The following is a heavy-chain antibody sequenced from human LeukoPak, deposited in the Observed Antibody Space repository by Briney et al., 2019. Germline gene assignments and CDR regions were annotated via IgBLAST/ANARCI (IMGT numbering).Heavy chain of an antibody. V-gene: IGHV6-1*01. D-gene: IGHD6-19*01. CDR2: TYYRSKWYN. CDR3: ARDLGNTGWYTFDY. J-gene: IGHJ4*02. Sequence: SQTLSLTCDISGDSVSSNNGAWNWIRQSPSRGLEWLGRTYYRSKWYNDYAGYLNGRITISPDTSKNQFSLHLNSVTPEDTAIYYCARDLGNTGWYTFDYWGQGILVTVPS. CDR1: GDSVSSNNGA.